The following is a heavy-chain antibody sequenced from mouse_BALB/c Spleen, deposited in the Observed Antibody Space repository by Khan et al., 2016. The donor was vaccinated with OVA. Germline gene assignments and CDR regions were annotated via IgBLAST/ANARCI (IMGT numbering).Heavy chain of an antibody. CDR1: GFTFNTYA. Sequence: EVQLVETGGGLVQPKGSLKLSCAASGFTFNTYAMNWVRQAPGKGLEWIARIRSKSNNYATYYADSVKDRFTISRDDSQSMVYLQMNNLKTEDTAMNYCVRPIYYYGPYALDYWGQGTSVTVSS. V-gene: IGHV10-1*02. CDR2: IRSKSNNYAT. D-gene: IGHD1-1*02. J-gene: IGHJ4*01. CDR3: VRPIYYYGPYALDY.